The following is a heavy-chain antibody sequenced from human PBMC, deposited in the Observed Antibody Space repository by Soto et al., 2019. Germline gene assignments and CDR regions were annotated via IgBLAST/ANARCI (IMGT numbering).Heavy chain of an antibody. V-gene: IGHV1-46*01. CDR3: ARDLGGGYYDFWSGYSNYYGMDV. CDR2: INPTGGST. J-gene: IGHJ6*02. CDR1: GYTFTSYF. D-gene: IGHD3-3*01. Sequence: GASVKVSCKASGYTFTSYFMHWVRQAPGQGLEWMGIINPTGGSTSYAQRFQGRVTMTRDTSTSTVYMELSSLRSEDTAVYYCARDLGGGYYDFWSGYSNYYGMDVWGQGTTVTVSS.